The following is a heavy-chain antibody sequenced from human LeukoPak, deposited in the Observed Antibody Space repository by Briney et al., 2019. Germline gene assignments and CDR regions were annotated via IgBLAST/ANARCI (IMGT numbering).Heavy chain of an antibody. CDR3: ARPSLYGDYNY. CDR1: GGSFSGYY. J-gene: IGHJ4*02. Sequence: PSETLSLTCAVYGGSFSGYYWSWLRQPPGKGLEWLGEINHSGSTNYNPSLKSRVTISVDTSKNQFSLKLSSVTAADTAVYYCARPSLYGDYNYWGQGTLVTVSS. V-gene: IGHV4-34*01. CDR2: INHSGST. D-gene: IGHD4-17*01.